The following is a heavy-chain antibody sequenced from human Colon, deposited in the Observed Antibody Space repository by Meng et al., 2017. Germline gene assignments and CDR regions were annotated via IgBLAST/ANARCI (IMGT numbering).Heavy chain of an antibody. J-gene: IGHJ4*02. CDR2: IWSDGNQE. CDR3: ARDKGTTSCDT. CDR1: GIASTRSG. Sequence: QMQLWESGGGVVQPGRSLRLSWAAFGIASTRSGMHWVRQGPGKGLEWVAMIWSDGNQEYYADSVKGRFTVSRDNSNNMLYLQMDRLKVEDTALYYCARDKGTTSCDTWGQGTLVTVSS. D-gene: IGHD2/OR15-2a*01. V-gene: IGHV3-33*01.